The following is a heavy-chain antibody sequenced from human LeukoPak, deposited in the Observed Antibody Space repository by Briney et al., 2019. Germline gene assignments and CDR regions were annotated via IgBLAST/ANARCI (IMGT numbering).Heavy chain of an antibody. J-gene: IGHJ4*02. CDR3: ARECSSGWYCY. CDR2: INPSGGST. Sequence: ASVKVSCKASGYTLTSYYLHWVRQAPGQGLEWMAIINPSGGSTSHAQKFQGRVTMTRDTSASTVYMELSGLRSEDTAVYYCARECSSGWYCYWGQGTLVTVSS. CDR1: GYTLTSYY. D-gene: IGHD6-19*01. V-gene: IGHV1-46*01.